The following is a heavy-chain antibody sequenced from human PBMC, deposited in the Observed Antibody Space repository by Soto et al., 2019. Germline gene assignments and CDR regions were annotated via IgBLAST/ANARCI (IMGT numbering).Heavy chain of an antibody. D-gene: IGHD4-17*01. J-gene: IGHJ4*02. Sequence: GGSLRLSCVGSGFRFSRYAMSWVRQAPGKGLDWVSTISAIGDTTYHADSVKGRFTISRDNSKNTLYLQMNSLRAEDTAVYYCANFQLYDYGYEDDFWGQGTLVTVSS. CDR3: ANFQLYDYGYEDDF. CDR1: GFRFSRYA. V-gene: IGHV3-23*01. CDR2: ISAIGDTT.